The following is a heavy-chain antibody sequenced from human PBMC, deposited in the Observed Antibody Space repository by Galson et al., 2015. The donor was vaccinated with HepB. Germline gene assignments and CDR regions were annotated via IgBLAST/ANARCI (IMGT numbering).Heavy chain of an antibody. Sequence: SVKVSCKASGYTFTGYYMHWVRQAPGQGLEWMGWINPNSGGTNYAQKFQGWVTMTRDTSISTAYMELSRLRSDDTAVYYCARVGDSSGYGLDAFDIWGQGTMVTVSS. V-gene: IGHV1-2*04. CDR3: ARVGDSSGYGLDAFDI. J-gene: IGHJ3*02. D-gene: IGHD3-22*01. CDR2: INPNSGGT. CDR1: GYTFTGYY.